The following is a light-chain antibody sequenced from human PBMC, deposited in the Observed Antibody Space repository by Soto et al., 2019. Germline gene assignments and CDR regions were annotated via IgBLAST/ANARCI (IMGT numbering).Light chain of an antibody. CDR3: SSYRRNRDVV. Sequence: QSALAQPASVSGSPGQSITISCSGTSSDIGYYDYVSWYQQHPGKAPKLVLYEVSNRPSGISNRFSGSKSGNTASLTISGLQADDEGDYYCSSYRRNRDVVFGGGTKVTVL. J-gene: IGLJ3*02. V-gene: IGLV2-14*01. CDR1: SSDIGYYDY. CDR2: EVS.